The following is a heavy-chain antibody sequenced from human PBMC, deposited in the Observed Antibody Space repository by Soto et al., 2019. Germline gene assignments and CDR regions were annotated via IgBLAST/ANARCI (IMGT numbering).Heavy chain of an antibody. CDR2: ISAGRST. Sequence: GRSLRLSCAASGFTFSNFAMNWVRQAPGKGPEWVSGISAGRSTYYADSVKGRFTISRDNSKSTLFLQMDSLRAEDTALYYCTKVRGDPVWGKGTTVTVSS. CDR1: GFTFSNFA. CDR3: TKVRGDPV. V-gene: IGHV3-23*01. D-gene: IGHD4-17*01. J-gene: IGHJ6*04.